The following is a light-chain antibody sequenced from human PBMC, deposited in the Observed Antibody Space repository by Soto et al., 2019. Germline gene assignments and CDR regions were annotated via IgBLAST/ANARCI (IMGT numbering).Light chain of an antibody. V-gene: IGLV2-23*02. CDR3: CSYAGRSTPVV. J-gene: IGLJ2*01. CDR1: SSDVGSYNL. CDR2: EVS. Sequence: QSALTQPASVSGSPGQSITISCTGTSSDVGSYNLVSWYQQHPGKAPTLIIYEVSERPSGISSRFSGSKSGNTASLTISGPQADDEADYYCCSYAGRSTPVVFGGGTKLTVL.